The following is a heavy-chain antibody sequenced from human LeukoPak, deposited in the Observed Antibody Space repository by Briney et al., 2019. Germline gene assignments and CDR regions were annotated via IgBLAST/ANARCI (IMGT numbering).Heavy chain of an antibody. CDR1: GFTFSSYW. CDR2: IKEDRSEK. V-gene: IGHV3-7*01. D-gene: IGHD6-13*01. J-gene: IGHJ4*02. CDR3: VISKGQGLAAY. Sequence: GGSLRLSCAASGFTFSSYWMSWVRQAPGKGLEWVANIKEDRSEKNYVDSVRGRFTISRDNAKNSLFLQMNSLRVEDTAVYYCVISKGQGLAAYWGQGTLVTVSS.